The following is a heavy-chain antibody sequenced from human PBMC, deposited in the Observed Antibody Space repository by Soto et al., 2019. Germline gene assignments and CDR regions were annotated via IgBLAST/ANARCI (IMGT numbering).Heavy chain of an antibody. Sequence: GGSLRLSCAASGFTFSDHYMDWVRQAPGKGLEWVGRTRNKANSYTTEYAASVKGRFTISRDDSKNTLHLQMNSLRVEDTAVYYCAKGHFYDSAATSDYWGPGTLVTVS. CDR2: TRNKANSYTT. CDR1: GFTFSDHY. CDR3: AKGHFYDSAATSDY. J-gene: IGHJ4*02. V-gene: IGHV3-72*01. D-gene: IGHD3-22*01.